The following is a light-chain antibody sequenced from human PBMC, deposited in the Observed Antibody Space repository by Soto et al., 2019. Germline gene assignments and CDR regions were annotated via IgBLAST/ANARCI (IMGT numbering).Light chain of an antibody. CDR2: AAS. V-gene: IGKV1-27*01. J-gene: IGKJ1*01. CDR3: QKYDSAPT. CDR1: QGISNS. Sequence: DIQLTQSPWSLSVSVGDRVTITCRASQGISNSLAWYQQKPGKVPKLLIYAASTLQSGVPSRFSGTMSGTDFTLTISSLQPEDVATYYCQKYDSAPTFGPGTKVDIK.